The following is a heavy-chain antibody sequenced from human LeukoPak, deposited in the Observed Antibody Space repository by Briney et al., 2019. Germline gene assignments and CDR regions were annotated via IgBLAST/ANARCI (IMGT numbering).Heavy chain of an antibody. CDR1: GFTFGSYG. CDR2: ISYDGSNK. Sequence: GGSLRLSCAASGFTFGSYGMHWVRQAPGKGLEWVAVISYDGSNKYYADSVKGRFTISRDNSKNTLYLQMNSLRAEDTAVYYCAKPSGKLEYYDLWSGYSSPYYFDYWGQGTLVTVSS. J-gene: IGHJ4*02. V-gene: IGHV3-30*18. CDR3: AKPSGKLEYYDLWSGYSSPYYFDY. D-gene: IGHD3-3*01.